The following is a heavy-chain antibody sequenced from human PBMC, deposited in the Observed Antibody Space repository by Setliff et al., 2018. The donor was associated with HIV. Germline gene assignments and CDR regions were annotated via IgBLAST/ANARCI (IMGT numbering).Heavy chain of an antibody. CDR2: VYHTATT. D-gene: IGHD4-17*01. V-gene: IGHV4-31*03. CDR3: ARERDDSGDYLSLFVH. CDR1: GVSVSSGGYY. J-gene: IGHJ4*02. Sequence: SETLSLTCTVSGVSVSSGGYYWSWIRQHPGKGLEWIGYVYHTATTYFNPSLKSRITISVDTSKNQFSLKLGFVTAADTAVYYCARERDDSGDYLSLFVHWGQGALVTVSS.